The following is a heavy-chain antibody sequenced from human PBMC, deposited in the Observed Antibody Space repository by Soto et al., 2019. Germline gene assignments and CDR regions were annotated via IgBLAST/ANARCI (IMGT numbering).Heavy chain of an antibody. J-gene: IGHJ4*02. D-gene: IGHD4-17*01. CDR3: ASFGHPDNDYGETVQNDY. CDR1: GGSISSGGYY. Sequence: QVQLQESGPGLVKPSQTLSLTCTVSGGSISSGGYYWSWIRQHPGKGLEWIGYIYYSGSTYYNPSLKSRVTISVDTSKNQFSLKLSSVTAADTAVYHCASFGHPDNDYGETVQNDYWGQGTLVTVSS. CDR2: IYYSGST. V-gene: IGHV4-31*03.